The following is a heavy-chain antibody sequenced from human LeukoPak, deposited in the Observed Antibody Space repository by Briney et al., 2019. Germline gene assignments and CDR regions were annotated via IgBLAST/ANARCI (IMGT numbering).Heavy chain of an antibody. J-gene: IGHJ2*01. CDR2: INPSGGST. Sequence: ASVKVSCKASGYTFTSYYMHWVRQAPGQGLEWMGIINPSGGSTSYAQKFQGRVTMTRDTSPSTVYMELGSLRSEDTAVYYCVSGLRDHWYFDLWGRGTLVTVSS. CDR3: VSGLRDHWYFDL. CDR1: GYTFTSYY. V-gene: IGHV1-46*01.